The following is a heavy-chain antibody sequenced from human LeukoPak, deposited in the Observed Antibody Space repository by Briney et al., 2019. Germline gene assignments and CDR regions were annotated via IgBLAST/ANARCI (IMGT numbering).Heavy chain of an antibody. J-gene: IGHJ3*02. CDR2: IYYSGST. CDR1: GGSISSYY. Sequence: NPSETLSLTCTVSGGSISSYYWVWIRQPPGKGLEWIGSIYYSGSTYYNPSLKSRVTISVDTTKNQFSLKLSSVTAADTAVYYCARRIVVVITDAFDIWGQGTMVTVSS. V-gene: IGHV4-39*01. CDR3: ARRIVVVITDAFDI. D-gene: IGHD3-22*01.